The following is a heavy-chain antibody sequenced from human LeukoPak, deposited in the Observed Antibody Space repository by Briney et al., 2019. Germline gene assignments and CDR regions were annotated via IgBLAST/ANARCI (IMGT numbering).Heavy chain of an antibody. CDR2: ISSSSSTI. V-gene: IGHV3-48*04. J-gene: IGHJ4*02. D-gene: IGHD3-9*01. CDR1: GFTFSSYS. Sequence: GGSLRLSCAASGFTFSSYSMNWVRQAPGKGLEWLSYISSSSSTIYYADSVKGRFTISNAKNSLYLQMNSLRAEDTAVYYCAREKTFYNILTGYKRGGYYFDYWGQGILVTVSS. CDR3: AREKTFYNILTGYKRGGYYFDY.